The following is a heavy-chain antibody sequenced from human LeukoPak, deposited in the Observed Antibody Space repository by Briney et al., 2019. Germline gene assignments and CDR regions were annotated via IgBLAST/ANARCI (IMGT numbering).Heavy chain of an antibody. V-gene: IGHV1-69*05. CDR3: ARDRIYDSNFPWFDP. Sequence: SVKVSCKASGGTFSSYAISWVRQAPGQGLEWMGGIIPIFGTANYAQKFLGRVTITTDESTSTAYMELSSLRFEDTAVYYCARDRIYDSNFPWFDPWGQGTLVTVSS. CDR1: GGTFSSYA. D-gene: IGHD3-22*01. J-gene: IGHJ5*02. CDR2: IIPIFGTA.